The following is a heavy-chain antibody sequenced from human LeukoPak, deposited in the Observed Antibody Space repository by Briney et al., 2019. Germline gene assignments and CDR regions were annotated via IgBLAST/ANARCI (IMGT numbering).Heavy chain of an antibody. V-gene: IGHV4-39*01. Sequence: SETLSLTCTVSGGSISSSSYYWGWIRQPPGKGLEWIGSIYYSGSTYYNPSLKSRVTISVDTPKNQFSLKLSSVTAADTAVYYCARRYGYGAYYFDYWGQGTLVTVSS. CDR3: ARRYGYGAYYFDY. CDR2: IYYSGST. D-gene: IGHD4-17*01. J-gene: IGHJ4*02. CDR1: GGSISSSSYY.